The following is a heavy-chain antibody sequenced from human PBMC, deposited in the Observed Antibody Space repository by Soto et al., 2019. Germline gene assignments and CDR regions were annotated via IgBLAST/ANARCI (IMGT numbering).Heavy chain of an antibody. CDR3: ARVWRYYGSGSYYDYYYGMDV. CDR1: GGSFSGYY. D-gene: IGHD3-10*01. V-gene: IGHV4-34*01. CDR2: INHSGST. J-gene: IGHJ6*02. Sequence: SETLSLTCAVYGGSFSGYYWTWIRQPPGTGLEWTGEINHSGSTNYNPSLKSRVTISVDTSKNQFSLKLTSVTAADTAVYYCARVWRYYGSGSYYDYYYGMDVWGQGTTVTVSS.